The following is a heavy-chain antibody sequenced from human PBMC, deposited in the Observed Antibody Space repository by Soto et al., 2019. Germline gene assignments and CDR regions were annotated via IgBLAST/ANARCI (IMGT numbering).Heavy chain of an antibody. CDR2: INYSGST. V-gene: IGHV4-34*01. J-gene: IGHJ3*02. D-gene: IGHD1-26*01. Sequence: SETLSLTCVVSGESFSGYYRSWIRQPPGKGLEWIGYINYSGSTYYNPSLKSRVTISVDTSKNQFSLKLSSVTAADTAVYYCARDGAIVGATSYSAFDIWGQGTMVTVSS. CDR3: ARDGAIVGATSYSAFDI. CDR1: GESFSGYY.